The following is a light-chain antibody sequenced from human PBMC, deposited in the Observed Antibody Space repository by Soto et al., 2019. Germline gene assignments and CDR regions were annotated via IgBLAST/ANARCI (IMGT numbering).Light chain of an antibody. CDR1: SSNIGAAYD. V-gene: IGLV1-40*01. J-gene: IGLJ2*01. CDR2: GNT. CDR3: QSYDSSLSVVV. Sequence: QPVLTQPPSLSGAPGQRVTISCTGSSSNIGAAYDVNWYQQVPGTAPKLLIYGNTNRPSGVPDRFSGSKSGTSASLAIAGLQAEDEADYYCQSYDSSLSVVVFGGGTKLTVL.